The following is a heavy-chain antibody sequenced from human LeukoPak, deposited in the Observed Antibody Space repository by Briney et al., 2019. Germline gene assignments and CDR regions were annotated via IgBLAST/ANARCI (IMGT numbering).Heavy chain of an antibody. CDR2: IYPDDSDA. CDR1: GYSFTSKW. CDR3: ARRTFSSVWYYFDY. V-gene: IGHV5-51*01. D-gene: IGHD6-19*01. Sequence: GESLKISCKASGYSFTSKWIGWVRQVPGKGLEWMGIIYPDDSDARYSPSFQGQVTISVDKSISTTYLHWRSLKASDTAKYYCARRTFSSVWYYFDYWGQGTQVTVSS. J-gene: IGHJ4*02.